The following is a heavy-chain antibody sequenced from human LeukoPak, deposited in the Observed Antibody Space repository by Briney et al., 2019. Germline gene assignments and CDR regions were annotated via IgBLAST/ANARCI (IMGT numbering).Heavy chain of an antibody. V-gene: IGHV3-53*01. D-gene: IGHD2/OR15-2a*01. CDR2: IYGGST. J-gene: IGHJ6*03. CDR1: GFTVSDNY. Sequence: PGESLRLSCAASGFTVSDNYMTWVRQAPGKGLERVSIIYGGSTYYADSVKGRFTISRDNSKNTVYLQMNSLRAEDTAVYYCARDFEGVHRTTNSYTYHYYMDVWGKGTTVIVSS. CDR3: ARDFEGVHRTTNSYTYHYYMDV.